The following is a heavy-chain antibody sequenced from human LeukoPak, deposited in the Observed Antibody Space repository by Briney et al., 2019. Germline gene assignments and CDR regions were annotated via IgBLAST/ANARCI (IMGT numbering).Heavy chain of an antibody. CDR1: GFTFSSYA. CDR2: ISGSGGST. V-gene: IGHV3-23*01. CDR3: AKKISVELLWFGELNFGYGMDV. J-gene: IGHJ6*02. D-gene: IGHD3-10*01. Sequence: GGSLRLSCAASGFTFSSYAMSWVRQAPGKGLEWVSAISGSGGSTYYADSVKGRFTISRDNSKNTLYLQMNSLRAEDTAVYYCAKKISVELLWFGELNFGYGMDVWGQGTTVTVSS.